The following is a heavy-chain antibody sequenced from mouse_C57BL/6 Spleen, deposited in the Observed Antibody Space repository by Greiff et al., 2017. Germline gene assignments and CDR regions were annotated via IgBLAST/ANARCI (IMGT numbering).Heavy chain of an antibody. Sequence: EVQLVESGGGLVQPGGSMKLSCVASGFTFSNYWMNWVRQSPEKGLEWVAQIRLKSDNYATHSAESVKGRFTISRDDSNSSVDLQMNNLRAEDTGMYYCTGGTRYFDYWGQGTTRTVSS. CDR2: IRLKSDNYAT. J-gene: IGHJ2*01. CDR3: TGGTRYFDY. V-gene: IGHV6-3*01. D-gene: IGHD3-3*01. CDR1: GFTFSNYW.